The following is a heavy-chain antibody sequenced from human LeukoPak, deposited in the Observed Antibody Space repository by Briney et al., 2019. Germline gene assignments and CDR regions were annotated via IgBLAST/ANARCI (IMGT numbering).Heavy chain of an antibody. V-gene: IGHV1-8*01. J-gene: IGHJ6*02. D-gene: IGHD4-17*01. Sequence: ASVKLSCKASGYTFTSYDINWVRQATGQGLEWMGWMNPNSGNTGYAQKFQGRVTMTRNTSISTAYMELSSLRSEDTAVYYCARVNYGDYDYYYGMDVWGQGTTVTVSS. CDR2: MNPNSGNT. CDR3: ARVNYGDYDYYYGMDV. CDR1: GYTFTSYD.